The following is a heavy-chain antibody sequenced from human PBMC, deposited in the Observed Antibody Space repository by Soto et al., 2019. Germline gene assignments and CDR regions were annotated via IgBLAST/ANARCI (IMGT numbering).Heavy chain of an antibody. V-gene: IGHV4-34*01. CDR1: GESFSGHI. J-gene: IGHJ4*02. Sequence: QVQLQQSGAGLLKPSETLSLTCAVYGESFSGHIWTWIRQTPGKGLQWIGQINHSGSARYNPSLKSRVAPSVHTSLSQFSRELSSVTAADTAVYYCARGLITGSHYSGGWYYFDSWGQGTQVTVSS. CDR2: INHSGSA. CDR3: ARGLITGSHYSGGWYYFDS. D-gene: IGHD6-19*01.